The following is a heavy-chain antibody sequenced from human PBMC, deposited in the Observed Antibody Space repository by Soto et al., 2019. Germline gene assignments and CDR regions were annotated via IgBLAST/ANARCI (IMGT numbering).Heavy chain of an antibody. D-gene: IGHD1-7*01. CDR3: ARVSENYVAFDI. J-gene: IGHJ3*02. Sequence: ASVKVSFKASGYTFTSYGISWVRQAPGQGLEWMGWISAYNGNTNYAQKLQGRVTVTTDTSTSTAYMELRSLRSDDTAVYYCARVSENYVAFDIWGQGTMVTVSS. V-gene: IGHV1-18*04. CDR1: GYTFTSYG. CDR2: ISAYNGNT.